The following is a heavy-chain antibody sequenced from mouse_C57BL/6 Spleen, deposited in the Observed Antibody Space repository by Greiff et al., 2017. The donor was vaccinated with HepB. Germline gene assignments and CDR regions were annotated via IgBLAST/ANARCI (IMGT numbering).Heavy chain of an antibody. J-gene: IGHJ3*01. CDR2: IYPRDGST. Sequence: QVQLQQSGHGRFHPGASVKLSWKASGYTFTSYDINWVKQRPEQGLEWIGWIYPRDGSTKYNEKFKGKSTLTVDTSSSTAYMELHSLTSEDSSVYFCANYHGISYPSSAYWGQGTPVTDSA. CDR3: ANYHGISYPSSAY. D-gene: IGHD1-1*01. CDR1: GYTFTSYD. V-gene: IGHV1-85*01.